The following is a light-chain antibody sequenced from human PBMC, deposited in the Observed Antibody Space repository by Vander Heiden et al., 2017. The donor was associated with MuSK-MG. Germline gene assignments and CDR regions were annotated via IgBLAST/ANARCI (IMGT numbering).Light chain of an antibody. CDR1: QSVRSY. CDR2: DLS. CDR3: QQRSSWPIT. Sequence: EIVLTQSPATLSLSPGERATLSCRASQSVRSYIAWYQQKPGQAPRLLIYDLSNRATGSPARFSGSGSNTDFTLTISSLEAEDFAVYYCQQRSSWPITFGQGTRLEIK. V-gene: IGKV3-11*01. J-gene: IGKJ5*01.